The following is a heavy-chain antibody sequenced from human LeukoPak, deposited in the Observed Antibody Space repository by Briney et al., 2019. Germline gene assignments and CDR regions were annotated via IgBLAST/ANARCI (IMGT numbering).Heavy chain of an antibody. CDR3: VRVNDYGDRNLYYFGY. Sequence: PGGSLRLSCSASGFIFSNYGMYWVRQAPGKGLEFVSAISRDRDNTFYADSVKGRFTISRDNSKNTLYLQTSSLRGEDTAVYYCVRVNDYGDRNLYYFGYWGQGTLVTVSS. CDR2: ISRDRDNT. V-gene: IGHV3-64D*06. CDR1: GFIFSNYG. D-gene: IGHD4-17*01. J-gene: IGHJ4*02.